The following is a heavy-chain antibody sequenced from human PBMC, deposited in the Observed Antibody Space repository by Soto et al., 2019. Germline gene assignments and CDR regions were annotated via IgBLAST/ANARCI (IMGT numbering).Heavy chain of an antibody. D-gene: IGHD3-22*01. CDR2: INHRGTT. V-gene: IGHV4-39*07. Sequence: PSETLSLTCTVSDDSISNKDYYGGWIRQPPGQGLEWIASINHRGTTYYNPSLKSRVTISVDTSKNQFSLKLTSVTAADTAVYYCAREDSSGYKFFDDWGQGTLVTVSS. J-gene: IGHJ4*02. CDR3: AREDSSGYKFFDD. CDR1: DDSISNKDYY.